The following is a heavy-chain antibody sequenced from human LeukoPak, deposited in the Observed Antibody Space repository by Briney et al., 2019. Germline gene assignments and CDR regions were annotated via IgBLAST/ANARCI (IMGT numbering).Heavy chain of an antibody. CDR1: RGSIRRYY. J-gene: IGHJ6*03. CDR3: ARGPIVLTPAGYYMDV. V-gene: IGHV4-59*12. D-gene: IGHD2-8*01. CDR2: SDYIGRT. Sequence: SGALSLTRIFSRGSIRRYYWRWMRPPGSRGVEGVGDSDYIGRTFYKPSLQSRVTISVDTSKNQFSLNLSAVTAEDTAVYYCARGPIVLTPAGYYMDVWGKGTTVTVSS.